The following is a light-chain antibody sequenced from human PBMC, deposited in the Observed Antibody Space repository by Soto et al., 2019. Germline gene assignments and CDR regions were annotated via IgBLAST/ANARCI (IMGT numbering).Light chain of an antibody. CDR1: SSDVGGYNL. Sequence: QSALTQPASVSGSPRQSITISCTGTSSDVGGYNLVSWYQQHPGKAPKLIIYEASDRPSGVSNRFSGSKSGNTASLTISGLQAEDEADYFCSSYASSSTLVFGGGTKLTVL. J-gene: IGLJ2*01. CDR2: EAS. V-gene: IGLV2-14*01. CDR3: SSYASSSTLV.